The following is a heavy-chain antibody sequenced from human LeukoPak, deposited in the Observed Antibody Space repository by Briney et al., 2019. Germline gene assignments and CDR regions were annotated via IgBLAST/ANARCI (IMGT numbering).Heavy chain of an antibody. V-gene: IGHV3-21*01. J-gene: IGHJ4*02. Sequence: GGSLRLSCAASGFTFSSYSMNWVRQAPGKGLEWVSSISSSSSYIYYADSVKGRFTISRDNAKNSLYLQMNSLRAEDTAVYYCARDRGSGYSAFDYWGQGTLVTVSS. CDR3: ARDRGSGYSAFDY. CDR1: GFTFSSYS. CDR2: ISSSSSYI. D-gene: IGHD3-22*01.